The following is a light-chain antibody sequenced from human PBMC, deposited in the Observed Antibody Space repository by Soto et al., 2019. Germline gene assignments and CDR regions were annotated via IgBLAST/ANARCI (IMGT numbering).Light chain of an antibody. V-gene: IGLV2-23*02. CDR1: SSDVGSYTL. CDR3: CSYAGSSTYV. Sequence: QSVLTQPAAVSGSPGESITISCTGTSSDVGSYTLVSWYQQHPGKAPKLMIYEVSKPPSGVSNRFSGSKSGNTASLTISGLQGEDEADYYCCSYAGSSTYVFGTGTKVTVL. J-gene: IGLJ1*01. CDR2: EVS.